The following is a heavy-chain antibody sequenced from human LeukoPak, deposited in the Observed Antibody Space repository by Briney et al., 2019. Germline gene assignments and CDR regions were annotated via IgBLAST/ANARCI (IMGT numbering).Heavy chain of an antibody. CDR1: GGSISSGDYY. V-gene: IGHV4-30-4*08. D-gene: IGHD3-22*01. Sequence: PSQTLSLTCTVSGGSISSGDYYWSWIRQPPGKGLECIGYIYYSGSTYYNPSLKSRVTISVDTSKNQFSLKLSSVTAADTAVYYCARGGRGGYYDSSGYYYYWGQGALVTVSS. CDR3: ARGGRGGYYDSSGYYYY. J-gene: IGHJ4*02. CDR2: IYYSGST.